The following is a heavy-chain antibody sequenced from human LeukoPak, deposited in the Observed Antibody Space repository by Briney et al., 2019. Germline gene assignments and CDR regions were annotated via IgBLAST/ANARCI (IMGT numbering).Heavy chain of an antibody. D-gene: IGHD3-22*01. CDR2: IRDRGGRT. CDR1: GITLSNYG. Sequence: PGGSLRLSCAVAGITLSNYGTSWVRQDPGEVLEWVAGIRDRGGRTTYADSVKGRFSISRDKPKTTLYVQMNGLRDEETAVYFCAKRGVVIRVILVGFHKEAYYFDSWGQGALVTVSS. V-gene: IGHV3-23*01. CDR3: AKRGVVIRVILVGFHKEAYYFDS. J-gene: IGHJ4*02.